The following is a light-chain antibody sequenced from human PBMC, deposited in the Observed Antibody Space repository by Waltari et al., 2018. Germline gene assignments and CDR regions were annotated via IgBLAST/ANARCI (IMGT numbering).Light chain of an antibody. Sequence: DIQMTQSPSSLSASVGDTVTITCRASQGVNNFLVWLQQRPGKAPKSLIYGSSTLQSGVPSRFSGSGYGTDFTLTISSLQSEDIATYYCQQHADYPLTFGGGTRVEIK. CDR1: QGVNNF. J-gene: IGKJ4*01. CDR2: GSS. CDR3: QQHADYPLT. V-gene: IGKV1-16*01.